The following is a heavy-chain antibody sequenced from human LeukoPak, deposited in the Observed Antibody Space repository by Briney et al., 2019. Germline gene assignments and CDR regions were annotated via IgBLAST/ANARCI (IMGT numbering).Heavy chain of an antibody. J-gene: IGHJ4*02. CDR3: AREDYSSGNPTIDH. V-gene: IGHV3-21*01. CDR2: ISMSSSYI. CDR1: GFRFSGYV. Sequence: PGGSLRLSCVASGFRFSGYVMKWVRQAPGKGLEWISTISMSSSYIYYADSVRGRFTISRDNAKNSLYLQMTSLRAEDAAVYYCAREDYSSGNPTIDHWGQGTLVTGSS. D-gene: IGHD3-10*01.